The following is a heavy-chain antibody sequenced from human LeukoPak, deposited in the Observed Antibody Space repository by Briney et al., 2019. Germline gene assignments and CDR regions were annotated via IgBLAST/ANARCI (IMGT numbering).Heavy chain of an antibody. D-gene: IGHD6-6*01. V-gene: IGHV1-2*02. CDR3: GRKSAARKTSEFDY. CDR2: INPNSGAT. Sequence: ASVKVSCKTSGNTFTGYYMHWVRQAPGQGLEWMGWINPNSGATNFAQKFQGRVTMTSDTSIGAAYMELRRLTSDDTAVYYCGRKSAARKTSEFDYWGQGTLVTVSS. J-gene: IGHJ4*02. CDR1: GNTFTGYY.